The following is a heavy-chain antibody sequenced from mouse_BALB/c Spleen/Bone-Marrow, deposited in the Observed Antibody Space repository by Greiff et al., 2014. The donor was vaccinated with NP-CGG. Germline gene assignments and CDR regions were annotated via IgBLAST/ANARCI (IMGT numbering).Heavy chain of an antibody. Sequence: QVQLKQSGAELVKPGASVKLSCKASGYPFPSSYMYWVQPRPGPGLEWIGEINPNNDGTNFNEKFKSKATLTVDKSSSTAYMQLSSLTSEDSAVYYCARAAYDPYAMDYWGQGTSVTVSS. D-gene: IGHD2-3*01. CDR2: INPNNDGT. CDR1: GYPFPSSY. V-gene: IGHV1S81*02. CDR3: ARAAYDPYAMDY. J-gene: IGHJ4*01.